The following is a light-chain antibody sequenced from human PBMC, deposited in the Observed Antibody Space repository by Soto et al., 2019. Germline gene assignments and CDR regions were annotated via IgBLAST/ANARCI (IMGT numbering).Light chain of an antibody. V-gene: IGKV3-11*01. Sequence: EIVLTQSPATLSLSPGQRATLSCWASQTVRSSYLAWYQQKPGQAPRLLIYDASDRATGIPARFSGSGSGTDFTLTISSLEPEDFAVYYCQQRGDWPLYTFGQGTKVEIK. CDR1: QTVRSSY. J-gene: IGKJ2*01. CDR3: QQRGDWPLYT. CDR2: DAS.